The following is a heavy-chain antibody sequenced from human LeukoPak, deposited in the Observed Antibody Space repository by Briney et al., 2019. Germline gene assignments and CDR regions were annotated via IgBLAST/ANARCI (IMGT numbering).Heavy chain of an antibody. Sequence: ASVKVSYKASGYTFTNYGISWVRQAPGQGLEWMGWISAYNGNTNYAQKFQGRVTMTTDTSTSTAYMELRSLRSDDTAMYYCARAPRGDVVVPDATCFDPWGQGTLVTVSS. D-gene: IGHD2-2*01. CDR1: GYTFTNYG. V-gene: IGHV1-18*01. CDR3: ARAPRGDVVVPDATCFDP. CDR2: ISAYNGNT. J-gene: IGHJ5*02.